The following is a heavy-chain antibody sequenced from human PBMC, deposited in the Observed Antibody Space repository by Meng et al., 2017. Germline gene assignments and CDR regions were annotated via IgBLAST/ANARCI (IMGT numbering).Heavy chain of an antibody. Sequence: SVKVSCKASGGTFSSYAISWVRQAPGQGLEWMGGIIPIFGTGNYAQKFQGRVTITADKSTSTAYMELSSLRSEDTTVYYCARGKQVQQQLVLWFDPWGQGTLVTVSS. CDR1: GGTFSSYA. V-gene: IGHV1-69*06. CDR3: ARGKQVQQQLVLWFDP. D-gene: IGHD6-13*01. CDR2: IIPIFGTG. J-gene: IGHJ5*02.